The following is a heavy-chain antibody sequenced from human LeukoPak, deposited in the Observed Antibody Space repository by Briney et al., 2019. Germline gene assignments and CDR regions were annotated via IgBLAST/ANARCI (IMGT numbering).Heavy chain of an antibody. D-gene: IGHD6-13*01. CDR1: GFTFSDYY. V-gene: IGHV3-11*01. CDR3: ARAVHMAAAAGTFFDY. J-gene: IGHJ4*02. CDR2: ISSSVSTI. Sequence: GGSLRLSCAASGFTFSDYYMSWTRQAPGEGREGVSYISSSVSTIYYADSVKGRFNISRDNAKNSLYLQMNSLRAEDTAVYYCARAVHMAAAAGTFFDYWGQGTLVTVSS.